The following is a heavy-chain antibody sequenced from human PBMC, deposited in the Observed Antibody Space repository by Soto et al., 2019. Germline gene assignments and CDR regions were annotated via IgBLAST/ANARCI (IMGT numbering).Heavy chain of an antibody. D-gene: IGHD4-17*01. Sequence: GSLRLSCAASGFSFSAYAMHWIRQAPGKGLEWASVISHDGLTQTHADAVKGRFTISRDNSKNTLSLQINNLTAEDTGVYYCARERDYGDNSGAPWGQGTLVTVSS. CDR3: ARERDYGDNSGAP. V-gene: IGHV3-30*04. J-gene: IGHJ5*02. CDR1: GFSFSAYA. CDR2: ISHDGLTQ.